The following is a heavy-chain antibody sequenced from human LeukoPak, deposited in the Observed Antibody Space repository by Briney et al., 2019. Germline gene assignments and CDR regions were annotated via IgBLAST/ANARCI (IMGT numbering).Heavy chain of an antibody. CDR2: ISIGGGST. J-gene: IGHJ5*02. V-gene: IGHV3-23*01. CDR1: GFTFSSFA. CDR3: AKDRTSGGSSPRFDP. Sequence: GGSLRLSCAASGFTFSSFAMSWVRQAPGKGLEWVSAISIGGGSTYYADSVKGRFTISRDNSKNTLYLQMNSLRAEDTAVYYCAKDRTSGGSSPRFDPWGQGTLVTASS. D-gene: IGHD3-10*01.